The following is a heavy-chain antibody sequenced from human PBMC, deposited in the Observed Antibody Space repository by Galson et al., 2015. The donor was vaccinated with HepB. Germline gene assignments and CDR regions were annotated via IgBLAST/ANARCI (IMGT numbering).Heavy chain of an antibody. CDR1: GYTFTGYY. J-gene: IGHJ6*02. CDR3: ARSLSPRDYYGMDV. D-gene: IGHD3-10*01. CDR2: INPNSGGT. V-gene: IGHV1-2*02. Sequence: SVKVSCKASGYTFTGYYMHWVRQAPGQGLEWMGWINPNSGGTNYAQKFQGRVTMTRDTSISTAYMELSRLRSDDTAVYYCARSLSPRDYYGMDVWGQGTTVTVSS.